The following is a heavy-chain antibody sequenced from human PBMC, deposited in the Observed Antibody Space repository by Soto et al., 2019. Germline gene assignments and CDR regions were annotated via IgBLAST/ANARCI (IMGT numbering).Heavy chain of an antibody. Sequence: SETLSLTCTVSGGSISSYYWSWIRQPPGKGLEWIGYIYYSGSTNYNPSLKSRVTISVDTSKNQFSLKLSSVTAADTAVYYCARADYYYGSGSYLDYWGQGTLVTVSA. CDR2: IYYSGST. D-gene: IGHD3-10*01. CDR1: GGSISSYY. J-gene: IGHJ4*02. CDR3: ARADYYYGSGSYLDY. V-gene: IGHV4-59*01.